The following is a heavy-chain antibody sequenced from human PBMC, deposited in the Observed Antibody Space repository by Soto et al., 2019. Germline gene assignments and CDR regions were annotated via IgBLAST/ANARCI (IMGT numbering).Heavy chain of an antibody. J-gene: IGHJ3*02. V-gene: IGHV3-43*02. CDR1: GFTFDDYA. CDR2: ISGDGGST. CDR3: AKDMRPYYYDSSGYYDAFDI. Sequence: GGSLRLSCAASGFTFDDYAMHWVRQAPGKGLEWVSLISGDGGSTYYADSVKGRFTISRDNSKNSLYLQMNSLRTEDTALYYCAKDMRPYYYDSSGYYDAFDIWGQGTMVTVPS. D-gene: IGHD3-22*01.